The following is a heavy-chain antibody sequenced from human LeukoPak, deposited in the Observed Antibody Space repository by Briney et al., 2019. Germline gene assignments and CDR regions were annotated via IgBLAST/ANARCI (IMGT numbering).Heavy chain of an antibody. J-gene: IGHJ4*02. CDR3: ARVRYYDSSGYYYYEGDY. CDR2: ISAYNGNT. V-gene: IGHV1-18*01. D-gene: IGHD3-22*01. CDR1: SYTFTRYG. Sequence: ASVKVSCKASSYTFTRYGISWVRQAPGQGLEWMGWISAYNGNTNYAQKLQGRVTMTTDTSTSTAYMELRSLRSDDTAVYYCARVRYYDSSGYYYYEGDYWGQGTLVTVSS.